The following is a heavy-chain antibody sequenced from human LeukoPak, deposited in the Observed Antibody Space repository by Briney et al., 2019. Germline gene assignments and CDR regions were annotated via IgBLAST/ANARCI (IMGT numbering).Heavy chain of an antibody. Sequence: GRSLRLSCAASGFTFSSYAMHWVRQAPGKGLEWVAVISYDGSNKYYADSVKGRFTISRDNSKNTLYLQMNSLRAEDTAVYYCARESDTLTPDAFDIWGQGTMVTVSS. CDR3: ARESDTLTPDAFDI. CDR1: GFTFSSYA. V-gene: IGHV3-30-3*01. J-gene: IGHJ3*02. CDR2: ISYDGSNK. D-gene: IGHD3-9*01.